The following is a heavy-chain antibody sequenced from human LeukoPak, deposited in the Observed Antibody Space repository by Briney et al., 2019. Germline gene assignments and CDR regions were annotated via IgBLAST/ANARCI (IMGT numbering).Heavy chain of an antibody. CDR1: GFNVSSTH. D-gene: IGHD2-21*01. J-gene: IGHJ3*02. Sequence: GGSLRLSCAASGFNVSSTHMDWVRQAPGKGLEWVSAISGSGGSTYYADSVKGRFTISRDNSKNTLYLQMNSLRAEDTAVYYCAKDIPFDICGQGTMVTVSS. CDR2: ISGSGGST. CDR3: AKDIPFDI. V-gene: IGHV3-23*01.